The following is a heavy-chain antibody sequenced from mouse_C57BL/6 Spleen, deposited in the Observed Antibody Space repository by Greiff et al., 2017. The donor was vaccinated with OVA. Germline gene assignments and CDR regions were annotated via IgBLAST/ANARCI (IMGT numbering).Heavy chain of an antibody. J-gene: IGHJ2*01. CDR3: ARHGLGPYLDY. V-gene: IGHV1-52*01. CDR2: IDPSDSET. Sequence: QVQLQQPGAELVRPGSSVKLSCKASGYTFTSYWMHWVKQRPIQGLEWIGNIDPSDSETHYNQKFKDKATLTVDKSSSTAYMQLSSLTSEDSAVYYCARHGLGPYLDYWGQGTTLTVSS. CDR1: GYTFTSYW. D-gene: IGHD4-1*01.